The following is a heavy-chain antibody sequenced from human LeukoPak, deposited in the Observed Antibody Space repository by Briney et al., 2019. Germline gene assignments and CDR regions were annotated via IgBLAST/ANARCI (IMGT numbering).Heavy chain of an antibody. CDR3: ARDQNDILTGYPKGWFDP. CDR1: GGSISSGAYY. D-gene: IGHD3-9*01. Sequence: PSQTLSLTCTVSGGSISSGAYYWSWIRQPPGKGLEWIGHIYHSGSIYYNPSLKSRFTISIDRSKNHFSLKLSSMTAADTAVYYCARDQNDILTGYPKGWFDPWGQGTLVTVSS. V-gene: IGHV4-30-2*01. CDR2: IYHSGSI. J-gene: IGHJ5*02.